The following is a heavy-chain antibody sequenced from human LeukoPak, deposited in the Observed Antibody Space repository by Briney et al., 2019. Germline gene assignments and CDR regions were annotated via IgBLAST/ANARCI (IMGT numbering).Heavy chain of an antibody. D-gene: IGHD3-16*01. CDR1: GYTFTIYN. V-gene: IGHV1-46*01. Sequence: ASVKVSCKASGYTFTIYNVHWVRQAPGQGLEWMGMINPSDGATTYAQRFQGRLTMTRDMSTTTVYMDLRSLRSEDTAVFFCASGKRGGLSGNLGGLFATYYTYYYMDVWGRGTMVTVSS. J-gene: IGHJ6*03. CDR2: INPSDGAT. CDR3: ASGKRGGLSGNLGGLFATYYTYYYMDV.